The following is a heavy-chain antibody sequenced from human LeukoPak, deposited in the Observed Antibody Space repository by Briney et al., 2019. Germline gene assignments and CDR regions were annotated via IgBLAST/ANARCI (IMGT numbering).Heavy chain of an antibody. Sequence: PGGSLRLSCAASGFSLSRHWMHWVRQAPGKGRVWISRINSDGSSASYADSVKGRFTISRDNARNTLYLQMNSLRAEDTAVYYRAREIGVSGELSSVYYYYMDVWGKGTTVTVSS. CDR2: INSDGSSA. J-gene: IGHJ6*03. CDR1: GFSLSRHW. V-gene: IGHV3-74*01. CDR3: AREIGVSGELSSVYYYYMDV. D-gene: IGHD3-10*02.